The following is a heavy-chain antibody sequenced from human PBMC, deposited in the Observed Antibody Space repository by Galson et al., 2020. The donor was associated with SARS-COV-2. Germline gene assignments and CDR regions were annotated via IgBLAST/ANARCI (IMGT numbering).Heavy chain of an antibody. CDR3: ARIPYSSSGYYFDY. CDR2: IDWDDDK. Sequence: VSGPTLVKPTQTLTLTCTFSGFSLSTSGMCVSWIRQPPVKALEWLARIDWDDDKYYSTSLKTRLTISKDTSKNQVVLTMTNMDPVDTATYYCARIPYSSSGYYFDYWGQGTLVTVSS. D-gene: IGHD6-6*01. J-gene: IGHJ4*02. CDR1: GFSLSTSGMC. V-gene: IGHV2-70*11.